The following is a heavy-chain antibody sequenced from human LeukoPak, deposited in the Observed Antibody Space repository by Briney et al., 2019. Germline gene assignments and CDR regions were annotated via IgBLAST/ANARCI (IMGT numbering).Heavy chain of an antibody. CDR2: IYYSGST. V-gene: IGHV4-59*01. J-gene: IGHJ6*02. D-gene: IGHD3-22*01. Sequence: PGETLSLTCTVSGGSFSSYYWSWIRQPPGKGLEGIGYIYYSGSTNYNPALKSRVTISVDTSKNQFSLKLRSLTAADPAVYYCASGSSYYDSSGYSFRYYYGMDVWGQGTTVTVSS. CDR3: ASGSSYYDSSGYSFRYYYGMDV. CDR1: GGSFSSYY.